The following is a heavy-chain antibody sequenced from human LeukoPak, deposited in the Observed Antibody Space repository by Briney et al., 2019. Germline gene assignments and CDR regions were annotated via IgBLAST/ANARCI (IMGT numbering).Heavy chain of an antibody. CDR1: ALTFSMYR. Sequence: RASLILSCAASALTFSMYRTNCVRQPPGKRLEWVADTKQDGRETYHVDSLKDRFTIPRDNAKNSLYLQMDSLRGEDTAVYYCARDTPLREVEPADRGNYHSYYGMDVWGQGTTVTVS. D-gene: IGHD2-2*01. CDR3: ARDTPLREVEPADRGNYHSYYGMDV. CDR2: TKQDGRET. J-gene: IGHJ6*02. V-gene: IGHV3-7*01.